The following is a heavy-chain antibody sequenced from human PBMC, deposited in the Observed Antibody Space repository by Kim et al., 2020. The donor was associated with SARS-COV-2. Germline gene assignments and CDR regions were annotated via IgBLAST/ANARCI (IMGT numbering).Heavy chain of an antibody. CDR1: GDSMSGYY. V-gene: IGHV4-59*01. Sequence: SETLSLTCSVSGDSMSGYYWSWIRQPPGKGLECIGYVSHSGSTKYSSSLKSRVTISVDTSKNQFSLKLSSVTSADTAVFYCARVDSSGYGLDYWGRGSLVTISS. D-gene: IGHD6-25*01. J-gene: IGHJ4*02. CDR3: ARVDSSGYGLDY. CDR2: VSHSGST.